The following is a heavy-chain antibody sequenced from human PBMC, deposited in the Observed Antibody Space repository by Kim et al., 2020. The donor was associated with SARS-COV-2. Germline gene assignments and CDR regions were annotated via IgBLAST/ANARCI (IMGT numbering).Heavy chain of an antibody. CDR2: IYPGDSDT. J-gene: IGHJ6*02. V-gene: IGHV5-51*01. Sequence: GESLKISCKGSGYSFTSYWIGWVRQMPGKGLECMGIIYPGDSDTRYSPSFQGQVTISADKSISTAYLQWSSLKASDTAMYYCARQPQPPPIFGVVIISTDDYYYGMDVWGQGTTVTVSS. D-gene: IGHD3-3*01. CDR3: ARQPQPPPIFGVVIISTDDYYYGMDV. CDR1: GYSFTSYW.